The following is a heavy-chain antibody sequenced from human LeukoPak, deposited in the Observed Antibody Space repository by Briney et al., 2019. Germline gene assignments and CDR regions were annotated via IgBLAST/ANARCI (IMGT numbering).Heavy chain of an antibody. J-gene: IGHJ5*01. Sequence: PGGSLRLSCAASGCTFDDYGMHWVRQASGRGLEWVSGINLNSNYIGYAESVNVRFTISRDNAKNSLVLQMRGLRPEDTALYFCAKDSGGDYSGWFEYWGQGTLVTVST. CDR3: AKDSGGDYSGWFEY. CDR1: GCTFDDYG. CDR2: INLNSNYI. V-gene: IGHV3-9*01. D-gene: IGHD4-11*01.